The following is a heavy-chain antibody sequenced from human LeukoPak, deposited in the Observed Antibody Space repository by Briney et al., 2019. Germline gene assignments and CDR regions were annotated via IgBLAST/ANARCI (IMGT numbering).Heavy chain of an antibody. CDR1: GGTFSSYA. V-gene: IGHV1-69*13. Sequence: SVKVSCKASGGTFSSYAISWVRQAPGQGLEWMGGIIPIFGTANYAQKFQCRVTITADESTSTAYMELSSLRSEDTAVYYCARGTYYYDSSGFSFFDYWGQGTLVTVSS. CDR2: IIPIFGTA. J-gene: IGHJ4*02. D-gene: IGHD3-22*01. CDR3: ARGTYYYDSSGFSFFDY.